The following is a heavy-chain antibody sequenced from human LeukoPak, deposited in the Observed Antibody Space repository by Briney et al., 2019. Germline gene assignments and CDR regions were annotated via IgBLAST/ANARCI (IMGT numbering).Heavy chain of an antibody. CDR3: AKEDRRGRHFDY. CDR1: GFTFDDYA. Sequence: GRSLRLSCAASGFTFDDYAMPWVRQAPGQGLEWVSGISWNSGSIGYAASVKGRFTISRDNGKNSLYLQMNSLRAEDTALYYCAKEDRRGRHFDYWGQGTLVTVSS. D-gene: IGHD3-16*01. J-gene: IGHJ4*02. CDR2: ISWNSGSI. V-gene: IGHV3-9*01.